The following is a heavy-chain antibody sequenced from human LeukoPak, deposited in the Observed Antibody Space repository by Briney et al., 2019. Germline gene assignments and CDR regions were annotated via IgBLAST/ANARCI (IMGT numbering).Heavy chain of an antibody. V-gene: IGHV4-30-2*01. CDR2: IYHSGST. D-gene: IGHD3-22*01. Sequence: SQTLSLTCAVSGGSISSGGYSWSWIRQPPGKGLEWIGYIYHSGSTYYNPFLKSRVTISVDRSKNQFSLKLSSVTAADTAVYYCARRTPPGDYYDSSGYPGLRREYYFDYWGQGTLVTASS. CDR1: GGSISSGGYS. J-gene: IGHJ4*02. CDR3: ARRTPPGDYYDSSGYPGLRREYYFDY.